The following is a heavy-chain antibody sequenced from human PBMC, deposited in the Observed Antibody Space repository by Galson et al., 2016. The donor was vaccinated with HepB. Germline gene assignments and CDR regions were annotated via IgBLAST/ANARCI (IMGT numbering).Heavy chain of an antibody. CDR2: INTGDGTT. D-gene: IGHD1-26*01. CDR3: VREVAATFRFDF. Sequence: SVKVSCKASGYTFAKYTVQWLRQAPGQRLEWMGWINTGDGTTKYSQKFQGRVTFTRDTPASTAYMELSSLRSEDTAVYYCVREVAATFRFDFWGPGTLVTVSS. J-gene: IGHJ4*02. V-gene: IGHV1-3*04. CDR1: GYTFAKYT.